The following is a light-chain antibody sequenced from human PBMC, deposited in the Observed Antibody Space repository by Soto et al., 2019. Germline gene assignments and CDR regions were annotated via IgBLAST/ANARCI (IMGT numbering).Light chain of an antibody. J-gene: IGLJ1*01. V-gene: IGLV2-11*01. CDR1: SSDVGAYNY. CDR3: CSYAGNYIYV. Sequence: QSVLTQPRSVSGSPGQSVTISCTGTSSDVGAYNYVSWYQQHPDKAPKLMIYHVSKRPSGVPDRFSGSKSGNTASLTISGLQADDEADYYCCSYAGNYIYVFGTGTKVTVL. CDR2: HVS.